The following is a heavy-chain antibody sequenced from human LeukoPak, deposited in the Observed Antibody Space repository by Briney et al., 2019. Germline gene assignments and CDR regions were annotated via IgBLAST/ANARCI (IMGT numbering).Heavy chain of an antibody. D-gene: IGHD3-16*01. J-gene: IGHJ3*02. CDR2: INPKSGTT. CDR1: GYTFISYD. CDR3: ARNNYGGHDAFDI. V-gene: IGHV1-8*01. Sequence: VASVKVSCKASGYTFISYDINWVRQATGQGLEWMGWINPKSGTTGSAQRFQGRVSMTMDTSTSTAYMELSSLRSEDTAVYFCARNNYGGHDAFDIWGQGTLVTVSS.